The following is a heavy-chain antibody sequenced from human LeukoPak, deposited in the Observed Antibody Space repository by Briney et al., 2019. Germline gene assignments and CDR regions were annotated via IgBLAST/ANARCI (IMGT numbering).Heavy chain of an antibody. J-gene: IGHJ4*02. D-gene: IGHD3-16*01. CDR2: LNRNGDIT. CDR1: GFTFDDYG. V-gene: IGHV3-20*01. CDR3: ARKGVGGELGGFDY. Sequence: GGSLRLSCAASGFTFDDYGLSWVRQAPGKGLEWVSGLNRNGDITGYADSVKGRFIISRDNAKNSLYLQMNSLRAEDTALYHCARKGVGGELGGFDYWGQGTLVTVSS.